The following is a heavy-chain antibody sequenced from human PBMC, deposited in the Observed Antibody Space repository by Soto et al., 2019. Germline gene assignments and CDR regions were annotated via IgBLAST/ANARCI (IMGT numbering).Heavy chain of an antibody. J-gene: IGHJ6*02. V-gene: IGHV3-64D*06. Sequence: PGGSLRLSCSASGFTFSSHAMHWVRQAPGKGLEYVSAISSNGGSTYYADSVKGRFTISRDNSKNTLYLQMSSLRAEDTAVYYCVTLGYCSGGSCHTPEYYYGMDVWGQGTTVTVSS. CDR3: VTLGYCSGGSCHTPEYYYGMDV. CDR2: ISSNGGST. CDR1: GFTFSSHA. D-gene: IGHD2-15*01.